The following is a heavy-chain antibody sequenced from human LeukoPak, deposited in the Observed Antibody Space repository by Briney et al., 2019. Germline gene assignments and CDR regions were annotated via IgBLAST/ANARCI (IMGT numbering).Heavy chain of an antibody. CDR2: IYPRDSST. J-gene: IGHJ4*02. Sequence: GESLKISCKESGYTITSYGIARVRHMPGKGLEWVGVIYPRDSSTSYSPSFQGQVTISADRSISTAYLQWSSLKASDTAMYYCARRDGNLAYSFDSWGQGTLVTVSS. V-gene: IGHV5-51*01. CDR1: GYTITSYG. CDR3: ARRDGNLAYSFDS. D-gene: IGHD3-16*01.